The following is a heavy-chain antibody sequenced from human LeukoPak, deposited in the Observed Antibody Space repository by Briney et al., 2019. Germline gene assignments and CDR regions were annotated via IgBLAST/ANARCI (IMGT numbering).Heavy chain of an antibody. Sequence: GGSLRLSCAASGFTFSSYSMNWVRQAPGKGLEWVSYISSSSSTIYNADSVKGRFTISRDNAKNSLYLQMYSLRAEDTAVYYCARTLYSGSSYYMDVWGKGTTVTVSS. CDR1: GFTFSSYS. D-gene: IGHD1-26*01. CDR2: ISSSSSTI. J-gene: IGHJ6*03. V-gene: IGHV3-48*01. CDR3: ARTLYSGSSYYMDV.